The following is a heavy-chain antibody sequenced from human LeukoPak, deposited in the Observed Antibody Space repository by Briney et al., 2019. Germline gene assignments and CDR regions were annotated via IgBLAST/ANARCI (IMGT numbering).Heavy chain of an antibody. CDR2: IKQDGSEK. D-gene: IGHD3-22*01. J-gene: IGHJ4*02. CDR1: GFTFSSYW. Sequence: GGSLRLSCAASGFTFSSYWMSWVRQAPGKGLEWVANIKQDGSEKYYVDSVKGRFTISRDNAKNSLYLQMNSLRAEDTAVYYCARSRGTTSWYYCDSSGYYLDYWGQGTLVTVSS. V-gene: IGHV3-7*01. CDR3: ARSRGTTSWYYCDSSGYYLDY.